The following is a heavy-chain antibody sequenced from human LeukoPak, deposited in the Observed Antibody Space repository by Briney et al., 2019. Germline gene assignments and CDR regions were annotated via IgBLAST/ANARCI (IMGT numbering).Heavy chain of an antibody. V-gene: IGHV1-18*01. J-gene: IGHJ4*02. CDR2: ISAYNGNT. D-gene: IGHD2-2*01. CDR1: GYTFTSYG. Sequence: ASVKVSCEASGYTFTSYGISWVRQAPGQGLEWMGWISAYNGNTNYAQKLQGRVTMTTDTSTSTAYMELRSLRSDDTAVYYCARDLYCSSTSCPKTFDYWGQGTLVTVSS. CDR3: ARDLYCSSTSCPKTFDY.